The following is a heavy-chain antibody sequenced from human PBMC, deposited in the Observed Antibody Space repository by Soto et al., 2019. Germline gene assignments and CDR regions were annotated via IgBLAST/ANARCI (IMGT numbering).Heavy chain of an antibody. CDR1: GGSISSGDYY. D-gene: IGHD4-17*01. J-gene: IGHJ6*02. CDR3: VRDPPPWDYGGYYYYGMDV. CDR2: IYYSGST. V-gene: IGHV4-30-4*01. Sequence: QVQLQESGPGLVKPSQTLSLTCTVSGGSISSGDYYWSWIRQPPGKGLEWIGYIYYSGSTYYNPSLKSRVTISVDTSKNQFSLKLSSVTAADTAVYYCVRDPPPWDYGGYYYYGMDVWGQGTTVTVSS.